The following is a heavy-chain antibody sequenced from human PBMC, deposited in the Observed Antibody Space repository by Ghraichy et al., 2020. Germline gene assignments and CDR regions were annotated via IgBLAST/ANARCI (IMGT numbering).Heavy chain of an antibody. CDR2: ISSSSSYI. CDR1: GFTFSSYS. D-gene: IGHD5-18*01. Sequence: LSLTCAASGFTFSSYSMNWVRQAPGKGLEWVSSISSSSSYIYYADSVKGRFTISRDNAKNSLYLQMNSLRAEDTAVYYCARDQGIQLWLRGTYYYGMDVWGQGTTVTVSS. CDR3: ARDQGIQLWLRGTYYYGMDV. V-gene: IGHV3-21*01. J-gene: IGHJ6*02.